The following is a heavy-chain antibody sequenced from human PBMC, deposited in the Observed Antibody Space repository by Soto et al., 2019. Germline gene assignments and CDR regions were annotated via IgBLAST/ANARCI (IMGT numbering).Heavy chain of an antibody. CDR1: GFTFSSYA. Sequence: GGSLRLSCAASGFTFSSYAMSWVRQAPGKGLEWVSAISGSGGSTYYADSVKGRFTISRDNSKNTLYLQMNSLRAEGTAVYYCAKDHQRFLEWLFDDWGQGTLVTVS. V-gene: IGHV3-23*01. CDR2: ISGSGGST. CDR3: AKDHQRFLEWLFDD. D-gene: IGHD3-3*01. J-gene: IGHJ4*02.